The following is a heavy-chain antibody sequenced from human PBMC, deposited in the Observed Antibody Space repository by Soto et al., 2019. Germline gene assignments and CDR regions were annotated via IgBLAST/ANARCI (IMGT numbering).Heavy chain of an antibody. Sequence: EVQLLESGGGLVQPGGSLRLSCAASGFTFSSYAMSWVRQAPGKGLEWVSAISGSGVSTYYADSVKGRFTISRDNSKNTLYLQMNSLRAEDTAVYYCAKDRSNYDFWSSDMDVWGKGTTVTVSS. V-gene: IGHV3-23*01. J-gene: IGHJ6*03. CDR3: AKDRSNYDFWSSDMDV. CDR2: ISGSGVST. D-gene: IGHD3-3*01. CDR1: GFTFSSYA.